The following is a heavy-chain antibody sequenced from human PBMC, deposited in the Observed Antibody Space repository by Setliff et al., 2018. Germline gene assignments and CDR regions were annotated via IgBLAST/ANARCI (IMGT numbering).Heavy chain of an antibody. V-gene: IGHV1-2*02. J-gene: IGHJ1*01. Sequence: ASVKVSCKTSGYNFINSAIAWVRQAPGQGLEWMGWINPNSGDTNYAQNFQGRVTMTRDTSISTAYMELSRLRSDDTAVYYCARGGWHWPEYCHHWGQGTLVTVSS. CDR1: GYNFINSA. CDR3: ARGGWHWPEYCHH. CDR2: INPNSGDT. D-gene: IGHD1-1*01.